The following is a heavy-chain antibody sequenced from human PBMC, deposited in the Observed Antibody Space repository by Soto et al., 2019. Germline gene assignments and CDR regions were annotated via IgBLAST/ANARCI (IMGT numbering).Heavy chain of an antibody. J-gene: IGHJ3*02. Sequence: QVRLVESGGGVVQPGRSLRLSCAASGFNFGVFGMHWVRQAPGKGLEWLSVLSYEGSEEYYADSVRGRFTISRDNSKNTLFLQMDSLRVDDTAVYSCARLFGGYSDSSASNSFDIWGQGTRVIVSS. D-gene: IGHD3-16*01. CDR2: LSYEGSEE. CDR1: GFNFGVFG. CDR3: ARLFGGYSDSSASNSFDI. V-gene: IGHV3-30*03.